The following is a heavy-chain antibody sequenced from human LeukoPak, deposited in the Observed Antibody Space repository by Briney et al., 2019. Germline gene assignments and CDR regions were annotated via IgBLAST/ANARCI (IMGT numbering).Heavy chain of an antibody. J-gene: IGHJ6*03. Sequence: SETLSLTCTVSGGSITSYYWSWIRQPAGKGLEWIGRSHATGSTDYNPSLKNRVTMSVGTSKNQFSLKVNSVTAADTAVYYCARAPGNDYYPYYYMDVWGKGTTVTVSS. CDR3: ARAPGNDYYPYYYMDV. V-gene: IGHV4-4*07. CDR1: GGSITSYY. D-gene: IGHD4/OR15-4a*01. CDR2: SHATGST.